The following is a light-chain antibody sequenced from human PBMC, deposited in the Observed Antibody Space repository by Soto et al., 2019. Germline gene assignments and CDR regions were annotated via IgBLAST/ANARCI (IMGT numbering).Light chain of an antibody. Sequence: SYELTQPPSVSVAPGQAARITCGGNNIGTKSVHWYQQKPGQAPVLVVYDDSDRPSGIPERFSGSNSGNTATLTISRVEAADEADYYCQLWDTVDLLLFGGGTKVTVL. V-gene: IGLV3-21*02. CDR2: DDS. CDR3: QLWDTVDLLL. CDR1: NIGTKS. J-gene: IGLJ2*01.